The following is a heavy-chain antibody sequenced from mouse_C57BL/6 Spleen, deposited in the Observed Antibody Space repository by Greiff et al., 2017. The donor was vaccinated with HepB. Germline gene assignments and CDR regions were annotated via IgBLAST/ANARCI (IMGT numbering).Heavy chain of an antibody. V-gene: IGHV1-26*01. CDR1: GYTFTDYY. J-gene: IGHJ3*01. Sequence: EVQLQQSGPELVKPGASVKISCKASGYTFTDYYMNWVKQSHGKSLEWIGDINPNNGGTSYNQKFKGKATLTVDKSSSTAYMELRSLTSEDSAVYYCARSFYSNYDRFAYWGQGTLVTVSA. CDR2: INPNNGGT. D-gene: IGHD2-5*01. CDR3: ARSFYSNYDRFAY.